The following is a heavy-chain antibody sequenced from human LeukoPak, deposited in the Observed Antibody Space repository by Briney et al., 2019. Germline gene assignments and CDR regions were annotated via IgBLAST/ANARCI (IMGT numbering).Heavy chain of an antibody. Sequence: ASVKVSCKASGYIFTGYSMHWVRQAPGQGLEWVGWINANSGGTNYAQKFQGRVTMTRDTSISTAYMELSSLRSDDTAVYYCVGSNWAAGAAFDSWGQGTQVTVSS. D-gene: IGHD6-13*01. J-gene: IGHJ4*02. V-gene: IGHV1-2*02. CDR2: INANSGGT. CDR1: GYIFTGYS. CDR3: VGSNWAAGAAFDS.